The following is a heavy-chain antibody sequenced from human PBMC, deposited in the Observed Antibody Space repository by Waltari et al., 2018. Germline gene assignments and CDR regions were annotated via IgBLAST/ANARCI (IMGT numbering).Heavy chain of an antibody. D-gene: IGHD6-13*01. CDR2: IYTSGSN. CDR1: GGSISSYY. CDR3: ARGGAAAGTGEYFDY. Sequence: QVQLQESGPGLVKPSETLSLTCTVSGGSISSYYWSWIRQPAGKGLAWIGRIYTSGSNNYNPSLKSRVTMSVDTSKNQFSLKLSSVTAADTAVYYCARGGAAAGTGEYFDYWGQGTLVTVSS. J-gene: IGHJ4*02. V-gene: IGHV4-4*07.